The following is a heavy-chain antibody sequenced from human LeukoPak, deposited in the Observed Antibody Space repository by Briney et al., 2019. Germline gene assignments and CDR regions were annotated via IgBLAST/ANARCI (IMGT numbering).Heavy chain of an antibody. D-gene: IGHD3-10*01. CDR1: GASISSGTYS. CDR3: ARGDGSGSGRWFDP. V-gene: IGHV4-30-2*01. CDR2: IYHTGST. J-gene: IGHJ5*02. Sequence: PSETLSLTRTVSGASISSGTYSWSWIRQPPGEGLEWIGYIYHTGSTYYNPSLKGRVTISVDRSKNQFSLNLNFVTATDTALYYCARGDGSGSGRWFDPWGQGTLITVSS.